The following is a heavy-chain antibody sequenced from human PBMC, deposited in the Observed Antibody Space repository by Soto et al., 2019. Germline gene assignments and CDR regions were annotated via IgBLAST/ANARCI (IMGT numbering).Heavy chain of an antibody. CDR3: ARHSGSYFRDY. CDR1: GDSISSSNW. Sequence: QVQLQESGPGLVKPSGTLSLTCAVSGDSISSSNWWSWVRQPPGKGLEWIGEIYHSGSTNYNPSLKSRVTISGAQAKNHFSLTLTSVTAADTAVYYCARHSGSYFRDYWGQGTLVTVSS. V-gene: IGHV4-4*02. CDR2: IYHSGST. J-gene: IGHJ4*02. D-gene: IGHD1-26*01.